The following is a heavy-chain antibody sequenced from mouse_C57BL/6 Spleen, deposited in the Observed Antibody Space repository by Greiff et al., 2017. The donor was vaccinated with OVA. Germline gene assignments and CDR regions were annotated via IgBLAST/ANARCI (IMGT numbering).Heavy chain of an antibody. Sequence: QVQLKQPGAELVKPGASVKLSCKASGYTFTSYWMHWVKQRPGQGLEWIGMIHPNSGSTNYNEKFKSKATLTVDKSSSTAYMQLSSLTSEDSAVYYCARSYDYLFDYWGQGTTLTVSS. CDR3: ARSYDYLFDY. CDR2: IHPNSGST. D-gene: IGHD2-4*01. CDR1: GYTFTSYW. V-gene: IGHV1-64*01. J-gene: IGHJ2*01.